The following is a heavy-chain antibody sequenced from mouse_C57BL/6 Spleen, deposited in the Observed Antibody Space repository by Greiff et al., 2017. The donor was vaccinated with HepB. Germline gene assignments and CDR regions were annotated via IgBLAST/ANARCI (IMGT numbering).Heavy chain of an antibody. CDR2: ISSGGSYT. J-gene: IGHJ2*01. V-gene: IGHV5-6*01. D-gene: IGHD1-1*01. CDR3: ARQEGFITTVAFDY. Sequence: EVQVVESGGDLVKPGGSLKLSCAASGFTFSSYGMSWVRQTPDKRLEWVATISSGGSYTYYPDSVKGRFTISRDNAKNTLYLQMSSLKSEDTAMYYCARQEGFITTVAFDYWGQGTTLTVSS. CDR1: GFTFSSYG.